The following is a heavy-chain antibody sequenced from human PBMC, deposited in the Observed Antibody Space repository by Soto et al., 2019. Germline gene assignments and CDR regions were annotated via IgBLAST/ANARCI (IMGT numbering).Heavy chain of an antibody. V-gene: IGHV3-33*01. CDR2: IWYDGSNK. CDR3: ARGTYYYYYYMDV. Sequence: PGGSLRLSCAASGFTFSSYGMHWVRQAPGKGLEWVAVIWYDGSNKYYADSVKGRFTISRDNSKNTLYLQMNSLRAEDTAVYYWARGTYYYYYYMDVWGKGTTVTVSS. J-gene: IGHJ6*03. CDR1: GFTFSSYG.